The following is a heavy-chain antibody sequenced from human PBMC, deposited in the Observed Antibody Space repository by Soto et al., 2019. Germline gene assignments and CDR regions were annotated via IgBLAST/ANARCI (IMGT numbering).Heavy chain of an antibody. J-gene: IGHJ6*03. CDR3: ASQYGGYSYGYGYYYYYYMDV. D-gene: IGHD5-18*01. CDR1: GYTFTSYD. Sequence: ASVKVSCKASGYTFTSYDINWVRQATGQGLEWMGWMNPNSGNTGYAQKFQGRVTMTRNTSISTAYMELSSLRSEDTAVYYCASQYGGYSYGYGYYYYYYMDVWGKGTTVTVSS. V-gene: IGHV1-8*01. CDR2: MNPNSGNT.